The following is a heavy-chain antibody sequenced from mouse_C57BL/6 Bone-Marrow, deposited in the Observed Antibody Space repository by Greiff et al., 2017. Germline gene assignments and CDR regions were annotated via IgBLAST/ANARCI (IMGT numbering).Heavy chain of an antibody. CDR2: ISSGGSYT. D-gene: IGHD1-1*01. J-gene: IGHJ3*01. CDR3: ARLVATD. Sequence: VQLQESGGDLVKPGGSLKLSCAASGFTFSSYGMSWVRQTPDKRLEWVATISSGGSYTYYPDSVKGRFTISRDNAKNTLYLQMSSLKSEDTAMYYCARLVATDWGQGTLVTVSA. CDR1: GFTFSSYG. V-gene: IGHV5-6*01.